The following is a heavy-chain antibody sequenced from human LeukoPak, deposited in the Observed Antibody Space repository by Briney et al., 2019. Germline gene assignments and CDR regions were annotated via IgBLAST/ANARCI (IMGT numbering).Heavy chain of an antibody. CDR2: ISAYNGNT. V-gene: IGHV1-18*01. Sequence: XXVSXKASGYTFTSYGISWVRQAPGQGLEWMGWISAYNGNTNYAQKLQGRVTMTTDTSTSTAYMELRSLRSDDTAVYYCARDSKPRGLDYWGQGTLVTVSS. CDR3: ARDSKPRGLDY. CDR1: GYTFTSYG. J-gene: IGHJ4*02.